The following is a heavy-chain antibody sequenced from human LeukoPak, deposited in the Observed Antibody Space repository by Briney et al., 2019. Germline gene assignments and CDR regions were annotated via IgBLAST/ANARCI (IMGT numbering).Heavy chain of an antibody. CDR3: ARFPNYDFWSGYYSVDY. J-gene: IGHJ4*02. CDR2: MNPNSGNT. CDR1: GYTFTSYD. D-gene: IGHD3-3*01. Sequence: ASVKVSCKASGYTFTSYDINWVRPATGQGLEWMGWMNPNSGNTGYAQKFQGRVTMTRNTSISTAYMELSSLRSEDTAVYYCARFPNYDFWSGYYSVDYWRQGTLVTVSS. V-gene: IGHV1-8*01.